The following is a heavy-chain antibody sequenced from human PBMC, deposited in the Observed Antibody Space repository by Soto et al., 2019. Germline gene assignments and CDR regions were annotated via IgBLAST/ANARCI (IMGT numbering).Heavy chain of an antibody. D-gene: IGHD2-2*01. Sequence: TSETLSLTCTVSGGSISSYYWSWIRQPPGKGLEWIGYIYYSGSTNYNPSLKSRVTISVDTSKNQFSLKLSSVTAADTAVYYCARHLIVVVPADNWFDPWGQGTLVTVSS. V-gene: IGHV4-59*08. CDR1: GGSISSYY. CDR2: IYYSGST. CDR3: ARHLIVVVPADNWFDP. J-gene: IGHJ5*02.